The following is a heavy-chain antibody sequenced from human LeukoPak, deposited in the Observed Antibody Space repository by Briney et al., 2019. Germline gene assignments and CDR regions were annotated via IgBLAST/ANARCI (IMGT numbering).Heavy chain of an antibody. J-gene: IGHJ5*02. Sequence: SETLSLTCTVSGGSISSYYWSWIRQPPGKGLEWIGYIYYSGSTNYNPSLKSRVTISVDTSKNQFSLKLSSVTAADTAVYYCARHPHSGNDSVWFDPWGQGTLVTVSS. V-gene: IGHV4-59*08. CDR1: GGSISSYY. D-gene: IGHD5-12*01. CDR2: IYYSGST. CDR3: ARHPHSGNDSVWFDP.